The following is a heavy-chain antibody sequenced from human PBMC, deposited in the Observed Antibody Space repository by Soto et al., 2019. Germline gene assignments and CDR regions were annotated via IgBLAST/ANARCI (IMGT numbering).Heavy chain of an antibody. D-gene: IGHD2-15*01. Sequence: QITLKESGPTLVQPTQTLTLTCTFSGFSLNTRAVGVGWIRQAPGKALEWLALINWNDDERSSPSLKDRPTITKDTSKNHVVITILTIGPVYTATYSCAHRHDLGGFDIWGQGTAVTVAS. V-gene: IGHV2-5*01. CDR2: INWNDDE. J-gene: IGHJ3*02. CDR1: GFSLNTRAVG. CDR3: AHRHDLGGFDI.